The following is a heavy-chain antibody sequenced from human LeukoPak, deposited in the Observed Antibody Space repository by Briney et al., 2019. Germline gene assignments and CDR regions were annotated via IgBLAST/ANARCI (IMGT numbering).Heavy chain of an antibody. CDR3: ARDGSHSYDYAPHDY. J-gene: IGHJ4*02. Sequence: GASVKVSCKASGGTFSSYAISWVRQAPGQGLEWMGGIIPIFGTANYAQKFQGRVTITADESTSTVYMELSSLRSEDTAVYYCARDGSHSYDYAPHDYWGQGTLVTVSS. D-gene: IGHD3-16*01. CDR2: IIPIFGTA. V-gene: IGHV1-69*13. CDR1: GGTFSSYA.